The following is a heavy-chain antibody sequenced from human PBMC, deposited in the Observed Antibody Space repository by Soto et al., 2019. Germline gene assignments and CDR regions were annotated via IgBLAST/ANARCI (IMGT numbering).Heavy chain of an antibody. CDR3: AGSVAGPFDY. Sequence: PGGSLRLSCAASGFTFSSYAMHWVRQAPGKGLEWVAVISYDGSNKYYADSVKGRFTISRDNSKNTLYPQMNSLRAEDTAVYYCAGSVAGPFDYWGQGTLVTVSS. V-gene: IGHV3-30-3*01. D-gene: IGHD6-19*01. J-gene: IGHJ4*02. CDR2: ISYDGSNK. CDR1: GFTFSSYA.